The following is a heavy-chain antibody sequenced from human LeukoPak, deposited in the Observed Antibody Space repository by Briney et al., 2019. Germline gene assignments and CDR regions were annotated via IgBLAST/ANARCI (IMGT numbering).Heavy chain of an antibody. Sequence: SETLSLTCTVSGASISSDGFYWSWSRQLPGKGLEWIGEINHSGSTNYNPSLKSRVTISVDTSKNQFSLKLSSVTAADTAVYYCARVEYDYVWGSYRIDAFDIWGQGTMVTVSS. J-gene: IGHJ3*02. D-gene: IGHD3-16*02. CDR1: GASISSDGFY. CDR3: ARVEYDYVWGSYRIDAFDI. CDR2: INHSGST. V-gene: IGHV4-34*01.